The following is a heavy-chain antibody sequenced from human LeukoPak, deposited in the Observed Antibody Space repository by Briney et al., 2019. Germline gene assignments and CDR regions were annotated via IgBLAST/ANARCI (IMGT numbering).Heavy chain of an antibody. V-gene: IGHV3-53*01. D-gene: IGHD6-13*01. CDR1: GFTVSNNY. CDR2: IYSGGST. CDR3: ARDRPGIAAAGV. J-gene: IGHJ4*02. Sequence: GGSLRLSCVVSGFTVSNNYMSWVRQAPRKGLEWVSLIYSGGSTYYADSVKGRFTISRDNSKNTLYLQMNSLRAEDTAVYYCARDRPGIAAAGVWGQGTLVTVSS.